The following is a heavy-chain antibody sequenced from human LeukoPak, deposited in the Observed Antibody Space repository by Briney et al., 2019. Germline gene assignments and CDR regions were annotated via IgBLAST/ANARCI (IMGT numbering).Heavy chain of an antibody. J-gene: IGHJ6*03. Sequence: SETLSLTCAVYGGSFSGYYWSWIRQPPGKGLEWIGEINHSGSTNYNPSLKSRVTISVDTSKNQFSLKLSSVTAAGTAVYYCARCRGNDFWSGYARSGYYYYMDVWGKGTTVTVSS. CDR3: ARCRGNDFWSGYARSGYYYYMDV. D-gene: IGHD3-3*01. V-gene: IGHV4-34*01. CDR2: INHSGST. CDR1: GGSFSGYY.